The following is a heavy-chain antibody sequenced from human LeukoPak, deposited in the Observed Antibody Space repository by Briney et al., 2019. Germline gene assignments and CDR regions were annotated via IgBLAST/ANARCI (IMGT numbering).Heavy chain of an antibody. J-gene: IGHJ6*03. V-gene: IGHV1-2*06. Sequence: ASMKVSCKTSGYTFTAYYMHWVRQAPGQGLEWVGRINPDSGGAKYAQKFQGKVTLTWDTSISTAYMELSRLRSDDTAVYYCARDGTGTTAYFFMDVWGKGITVTVSS. CDR1: GYTFTAYY. CDR3: ARDGTGTTAYFFMDV. D-gene: IGHD1-1*01. CDR2: INPDSGGA.